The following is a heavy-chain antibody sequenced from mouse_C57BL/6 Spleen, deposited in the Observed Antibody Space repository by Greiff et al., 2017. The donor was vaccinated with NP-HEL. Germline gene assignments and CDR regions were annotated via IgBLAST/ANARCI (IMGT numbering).Heavy chain of an antibody. V-gene: IGHV1-22*01. D-gene: IGHD2-4*01. J-gene: IGHJ4*01. CDR1: GYTFTDYN. CDR3: ARGDYPYYYAMDY. Sequence: EVQLVESGPELVKPGASVKMSCKASGYTFTDYNMHWVKQSHGKSLEWIGYINPNNGGTSYNQKFKGKATLTVNKSSSTAYMELRSLTSEDSAVYYCARGDYPYYYAMDYWGQGTSVTVSS. CDR2: INPNNGGT.